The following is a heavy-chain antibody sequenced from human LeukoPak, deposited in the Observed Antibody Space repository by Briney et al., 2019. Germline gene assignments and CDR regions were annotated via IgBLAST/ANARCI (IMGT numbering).Heavy chain of an antibody. V-gene: IGHV3-15*01. CDR2: IKSKTDGGTT. CDR1: GFTFSNAW. J-gene: IGHJ4*02. Sequence: PGGSLRLSCAASGFTFSNAWMSWVRQAPGKGLEWVGRIKSKTDGGTTDYAAPVKGRFTISRDDSKNTPYLQMNSLKTEDTAVYYCTTLYYDFWSGFSLAFDYWAREPWSPSPQ. D-gene: IGHD3-3*01. CDR3: TTLYYDFWSGFSLAFDY.